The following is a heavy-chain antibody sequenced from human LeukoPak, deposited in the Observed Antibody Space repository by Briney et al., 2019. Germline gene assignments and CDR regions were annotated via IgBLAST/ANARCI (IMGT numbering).Heavy chain of an antibody. CDR1: GFIFSSQS. CDR3: ARDLRGGTSMDY. J-gene: IGHJ4*02. D-gene: IGHD4-23*01. CDR2: IISGSEYI. V-gene: IGHV3-21*01. Sequence: GGSLRLSCAASGFIFSSQSVNWVRQAPGKGLEWVSSIISGSEYIHYADSVRGRFTISRDHVKNSLYLQMSSLRAEDTAVYYCARDLRGGTSMDYWGQGTLVTVSS.